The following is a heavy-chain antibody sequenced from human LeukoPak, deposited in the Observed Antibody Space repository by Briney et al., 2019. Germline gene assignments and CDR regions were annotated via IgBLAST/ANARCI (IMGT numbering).Heavy chain of an antibody. CDR1: GFTFSSFE. V-gene: IGHV3-48*03. Sequence: PGGSLKLSCAASGFTFSSFEMNWVRQAPGKGLEWVSYISSSGNGIYYADSVKGRCTISRDNAKNSLYLQMNSLRAEDTAVYYCARDGGYGDYLDYSGEGTLVTVSS. J-gene: IGHJ4*02. D-gene: IGHD5-12*01. CDR2: ISSSGNGI. CDR3: ARDGGYGDYLDY.